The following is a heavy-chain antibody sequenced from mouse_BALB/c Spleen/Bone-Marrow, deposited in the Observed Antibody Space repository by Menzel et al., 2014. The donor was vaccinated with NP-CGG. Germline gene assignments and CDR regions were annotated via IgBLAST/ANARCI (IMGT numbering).Heavy chain of an antibody. CDR1: GYTFTSYW. D-gene: IGHD3-1*01. CDR2: IYPGSGST. CDR3: TRSGDEDYFDY. V-gene: IGHV1S22*01. J-gene: IGHJ2*01. Sequence: LQQSGSELVRPGASVKLSCKASGYTFTSYWMHWVKQRHGQGLEWIGNIYPGSGSTNYDERFKSKGTLTVDTSSSTAYMHLSSLTSEDSAVYYCTRSGDEDYFDYWGQGTTLPVSS.